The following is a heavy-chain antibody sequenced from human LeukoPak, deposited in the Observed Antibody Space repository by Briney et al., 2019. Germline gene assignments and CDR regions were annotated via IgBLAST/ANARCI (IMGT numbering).Heavy chain of an antibody. CDR1: GYTFTSYD. J-gene: IGHJ5*02. Sequence: ASVKVSCKASGYTFTSYDINWGRQATGQGLEWMGWMNPNSGNRGYAQKFQGRVTMTRNNSISTAYMELSSLRSEDTAVYYCARGRLAYDFWSGYYWGDNSLLNWFDHWGQGTLVTVSS. V-gene: IGHV1-8*01. CDR2: MNPNSGNR. D-gene: IGHD3-3*01. CDR3: ARGRLAYDFWSGYYWGDNSLLNWFDH.